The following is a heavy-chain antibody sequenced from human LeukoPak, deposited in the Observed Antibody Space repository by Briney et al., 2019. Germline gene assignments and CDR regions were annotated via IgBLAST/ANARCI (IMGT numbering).Heavy chain of an antibody. CDR2: IYYSGST. CDR1: GGSIGISSYY. CDR3: ARHLTSGWYEFDY. J-gene: IGHJ4*02. Sequence: SETLSLTCTVSGGSIGISSYYWGWIRQPPGKGLEWIGSIYYSGSTYYNPSLKSRVTISVDTSKNQFSLKLSSVTAADTAVYYCARHLTSGWYEFDYWGQGTLVTVSS. V-gene: IGHV4-39*01. D-gene: IGHD6-19*01.